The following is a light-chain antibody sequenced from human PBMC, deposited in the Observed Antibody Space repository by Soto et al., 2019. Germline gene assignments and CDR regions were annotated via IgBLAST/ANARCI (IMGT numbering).Light chain of an antibody. J-gene: IGKJ1*01. Sequence: DSVMTQFPLSLSVTPGEPASISCRSSQSLLHSDGYNYLDWYVQKPGQSPQLLIYLGSNRASGVPDRFSGSGSGTDFTLKINRVEAEDVGVYYCMQALQIRVEFGQGTKVEIK. V-gene: IGKV2-28*01. CDR2: LGS. CDR1: QSLLHSDGYNY. CDR3: MQALQIRVE.